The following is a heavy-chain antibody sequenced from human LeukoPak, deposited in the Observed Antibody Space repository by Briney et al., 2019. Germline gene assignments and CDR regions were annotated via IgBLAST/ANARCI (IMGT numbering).Heavy chain of an antibody. CDR3: VTTYYHDSGGYVNAFDI. J-gene: IGHJ3*02. CDR1: GYSISSGYY. CDR2: LYHSGST. V-gene: IGHV4-38-2*02. D-gene: IGHD3-22*01. Sequence: SETLSLTCTVSGYSISSGYYWGWIRQPPGEGLEWIGTLYHSGSTYSKASLKSRVTISLDSSKQQFSLQLSSVTAADTAVYYCVTTYYHDSGGYVNAFDIWGQGTMVIVSS.